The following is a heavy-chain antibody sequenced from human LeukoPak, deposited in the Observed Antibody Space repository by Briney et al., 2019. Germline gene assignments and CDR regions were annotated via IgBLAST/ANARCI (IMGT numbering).Heavy chain of an antibody. J-gene: IGHJ4*02. CDR2: IYRGGST. CDR1: GFSVSRYY. D-gene: IGHD3-16*02. CDR3: ASNLLPDYVWGSYQYYFDY. Sequence: GGSLRLSCAPSGFSVSRYYIRWVRQAPGKGPEWVSFIYRGGSTYHPDSVQHRFTISRDNSKSTLYLQMNSLRAEDTAVYYCASNLLPDYVWGSYQYYFDYWGQGTLVTVSS. V-gene: IGHV3-66*01.